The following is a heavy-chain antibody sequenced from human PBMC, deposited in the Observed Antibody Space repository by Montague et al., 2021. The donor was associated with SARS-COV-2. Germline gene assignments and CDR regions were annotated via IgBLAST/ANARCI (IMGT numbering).Heavy chain of an antibody. CDR2: IYYSGSN. CDR3: ARDGSLRVEILFGHRHYYYGMDV. Sequence: SETLSLTCTVSGGSISSRSCCCGWIRPPPGKGLEWIGSIYYSGSNYYNPSLNSRVTISVDTSKNRFSLQLCSVTAAATAVYYCARDGSLRVEILFGHRHYYYGMDVWGQGTTVTVSS. CDR1: GGSISSRSCC. J-gene: IGHJ6*02. V-gene: IGHV4-39*07. D-gene: IGHD3-9*01.